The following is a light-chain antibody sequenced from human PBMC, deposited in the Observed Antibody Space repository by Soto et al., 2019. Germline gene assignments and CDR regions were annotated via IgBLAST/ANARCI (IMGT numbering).Light chain of an antibody. Sequence: EIVMTQSPVTLSVSPGERATLSCRASQSVSINLAWYQQKPGQAPRLLIYGASTRDTGIPARFSGSGSETEFTLTISSLQSEDFGVYFCQQYKNWPMYTFGQGIKLEIK. J-gene: IGKJ2*01. CDR1: QSVSIN. CDR2: GAS. V-gene: IGKV3-15*01. CDR3: QQYKNWPMYT.